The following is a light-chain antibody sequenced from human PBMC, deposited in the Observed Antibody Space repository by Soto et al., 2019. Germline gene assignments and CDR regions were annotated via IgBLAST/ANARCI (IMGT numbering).Light chain of an antibody. Sequence: DIQMTQSPSTLSASVGDRVTITCRASQDIGTWLAWYQQKPEKAPKVLIYRASHLESGVPSRFSASGSGTESSLTIDSLQADDFATYYCQQYHIYSWTFGQGTKVDI. CDR1: QDIGTW. CDR2: RAS. V-gene: IGKV1-5*03. J-gene: IGKJ1*01. CDR3: QQYHIYSWT.